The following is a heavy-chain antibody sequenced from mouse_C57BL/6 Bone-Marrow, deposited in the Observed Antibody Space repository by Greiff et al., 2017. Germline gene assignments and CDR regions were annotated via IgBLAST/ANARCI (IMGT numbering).Heavy chain of an antibody. CDR3: AVVTPFDY. CDR1: GFNIKDYY. V-gene: IGHV14-2*01. J-gene: IGHJ2*01. Sequence: VQLQQSGAELVKPGASVKLSCTASGFNIKDYYMHWVKQRTEQGLEWIGRIDPEDGETKYATKFQGKATITADPSSNTAYLQLSSLTSEDTAVYYCAVVTPFDYWGQGTTLTVSS. CDR2: IDPEDGET. D-gene: IGHD1-1*01.